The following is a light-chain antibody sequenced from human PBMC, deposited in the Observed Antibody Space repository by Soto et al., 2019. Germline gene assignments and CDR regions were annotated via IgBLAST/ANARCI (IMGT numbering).Light chain of an antibody. Sequence: EIELTQSPATLSLSPGETATLSCRASQNVDKFLAWYQQTPGQAPRLRIFDSSNRATGVPVRFSGSGSGTVFSLTIGSLEPEDSSVYYCQQRNNWPPITFGQGTRLEIK. V-gene: IGKV3-11*01. J-gene: IGKJ5*01. CDR1: QNVDKF. CDR3: QQRNNWPPIT. CDR2: DSS.